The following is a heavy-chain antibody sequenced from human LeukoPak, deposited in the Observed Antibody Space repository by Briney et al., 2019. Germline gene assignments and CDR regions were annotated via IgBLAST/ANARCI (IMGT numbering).Heavy chain of an antibody. D-gene: IGHD4-17*01. J-gene: IGHJ4*02. V-gene: IGHV4-61*01. Sequence: SETLSLTCTVSGGSVSSGSYYWGWIRQPPGKGLEWIGYIYYSGSTNYNPSLESRVTISVDTSKNQFSLKLSSVTAADTAVYYCARETYGRYFDYWGQGTLVTVSS. CDR2: IYYSGST. CDR3: ARETYGRYFDY. CDR1: GGSVSSGSYY.